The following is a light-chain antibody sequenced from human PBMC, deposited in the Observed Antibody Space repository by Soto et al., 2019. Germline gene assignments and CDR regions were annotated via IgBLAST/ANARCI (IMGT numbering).Light chain of an antibody. CDR2: VAS. CDR1: QSVSSSY. V-gene: IGKV3-20*01. Sequence: EIVLTQSPGTLSLSPGEGATLSCRASQSVSSSYLAWYQQRPGQAPRLLIYVASSRATGIPDRFSGSGSGTDFTLTISRLEPEDFAVYYCQQYASSPLTFGGGTKVDIK. CDR3: QQYASSPLT. J-gene: IGKJ4*01.